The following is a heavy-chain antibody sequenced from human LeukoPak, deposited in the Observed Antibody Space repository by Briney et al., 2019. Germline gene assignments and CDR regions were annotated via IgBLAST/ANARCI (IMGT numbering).Heavy chain of an antibody. CDR1: WFSVSSIY. Sequence: GGSLSLSCAASWFSVSSIYMNWVRQAPGKGLEWVSVIYSDGTTYYANFVKGRFTISRDDSKNTLYLHMNSLRAEDTAVYYCARAPNWRFDHWGQGTLVTVSS. V-gene: IGHV3-53*01. CDR2: IYSDGTT. D-gene: IGHD1-20*01. J-gene: IGHJ4*02. CDR3: ARAPNWRFDH.